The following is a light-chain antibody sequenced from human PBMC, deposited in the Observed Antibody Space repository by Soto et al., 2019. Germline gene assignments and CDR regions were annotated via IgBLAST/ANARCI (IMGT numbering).Light chain of an antibody. J-gene: IGKJ4*01. Sequence: EIVLTQSPATLSLSPGERATLSCRASQSVSSKLAWYQQKPGQAPMLLIYGASNSANVIPARFSGRWCGTVFVLTISSIEPEYSGVYYCQHRNNRVTFGGGTKVDIK. CDR3: QHRNNRVT. V-gene: IGKV3-11*01. CDR2: GAS. CDR1: QSVSSK.